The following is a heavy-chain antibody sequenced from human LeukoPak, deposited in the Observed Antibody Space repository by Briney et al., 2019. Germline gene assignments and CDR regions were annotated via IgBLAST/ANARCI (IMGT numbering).Heavy chain of an antibody. V-gene: IGHV4-30-4*01. J-gene: IGHJ3*02. CDR3: ARGLVLATDDAFDI. CDR1: GGSISSGDYY. D-gene: IGHD5-12*01. CDR2: IYYSGST. Sequence: PSQTLSLTCTVSGGSISSGDYYWSWIRQPPGKGLEWIGYIYYSGSTYYNPSLKSRVTISLDTSKNHFSLKLRSVTAADTALYFCARGLVLATDDAFDIWGQGTLVTVSS.